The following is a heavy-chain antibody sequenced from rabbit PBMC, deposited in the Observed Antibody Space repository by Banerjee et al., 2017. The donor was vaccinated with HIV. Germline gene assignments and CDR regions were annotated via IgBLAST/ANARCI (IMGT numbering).Heavy chain of an antibody. CDR2: IYISSGDT. D-gene: IGHD4-1*01. V-gene: IGHV1S40*01. J-gene: IGHJ4*01. Sequence: QSLEESGGGLVQPGGTLTLTCTASGFSLSINAMCWVRQAPGKGLEWIACIYISSGDTFYASWAKGRFTISKTSSTLVTLQMTSLTAADTATYFCARDLAGVIGWNFDLWGQGTLVTVS. CDR1: GFSLSINA. CDR3: ARDLAGVIGWNFDL.